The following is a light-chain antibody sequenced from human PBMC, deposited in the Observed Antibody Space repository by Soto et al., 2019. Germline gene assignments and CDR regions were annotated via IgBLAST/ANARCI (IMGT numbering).Light chain of an antibody. V-gene: IGLV2-14*01. CDR1: NRDVGSYNL. CDR2: EVR. J-gene: IGLJ3*02. CDR3: SSYTTTSTLV. Sequence: QSVLTQPASVSGSPGQSITIACTGTNRDVGSYNLVSWYQQRPGEAPKLIISEVRNRPSGISYRFTGSKSGNTASLTIFGLQAEDEADYYCSSYTTTSTLVFGGGTKVTVL.